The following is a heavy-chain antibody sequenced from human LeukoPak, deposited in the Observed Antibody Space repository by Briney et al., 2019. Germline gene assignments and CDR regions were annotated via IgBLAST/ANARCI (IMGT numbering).Heavy chain of an antibody. CDR3: ARAYSSNWYWFDP. CDR1: GYTFTGYY. Sequence: GASVKVSCKASGYTFTGYYMHWVRQAPGQGLEWMGGIIPIFGTANYAQKFQGRVTITADESTSTAYMELSSLRSEDTAVYYCARAYSSNWYWFDPWGQGTLVTVSS. CDR2: IIPIFGTA. D-gene: IGHD6-13*01. J-gene: IGHJ5*02. V-gene: IGHV1-69*13.